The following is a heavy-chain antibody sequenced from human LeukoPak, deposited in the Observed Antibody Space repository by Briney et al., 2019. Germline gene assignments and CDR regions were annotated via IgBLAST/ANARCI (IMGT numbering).Heavy chain of an antibody. D-gene: IGHD1-14*01. J-gene: IGHJ2*01. CDR3: ARGLQRITDWYFDR. CDR1: GFTFSTYS. Sequence: GGSLRLSCAASGFTFSTYSMNWVRQAPGKGLEWVSSIDSSSTYIYYADSLKGRFTISRDNAKHSLFLQVNSLRAEDTAVYYCARGLQRITDWYFDRWGRGTLVAVSS. CDR2: IDSSSTYI. V-gene: IGHV3-21*01.